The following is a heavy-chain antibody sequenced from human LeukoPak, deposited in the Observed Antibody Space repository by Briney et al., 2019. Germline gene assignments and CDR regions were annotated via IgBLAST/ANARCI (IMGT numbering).Heavy chain of an antibody. D-gene: IGHD3-3*01. V-gene: IGHV1-69-2*01. Sequence: GASAKVSCKVSGYTFTDYYMHWVQQAPGKGLEWMGLVDPEDGETIYAEKFQGRVTITADTSTDTAYMELSSLRSEDTAVYYCATSSGYHTSNYYYYYMDVWGKGTTVTVSS. CDR2: VDPEDGET. J-gene: IGHJ6*03. CDR1: GYTFTDYY. CDR3: ATSSGYHTSNYYYYYMDV.